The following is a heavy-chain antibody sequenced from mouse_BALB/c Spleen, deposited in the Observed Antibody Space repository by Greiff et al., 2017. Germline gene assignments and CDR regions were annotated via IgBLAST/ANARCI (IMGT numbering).Heavy chain of an antibody. CDR1: GYSITSGYY. D-gene: IGHD1-1*01. J-gene: IGHJ2*01. CDR3: ALYYGYFDY. Sequence: VQLKESGPGLVKPSQSLSLTCSVTGYSITSGYYWNWIRQFPGNKLEWMGYISYDGSNNYNPSLKNRISITRDTSKNQFFLKLNSVTTEDTATYYCALYYGYFDYWGQGTTLTVSS. V-gene: IGHV3-6*02. CDR2: ISYDGSN.